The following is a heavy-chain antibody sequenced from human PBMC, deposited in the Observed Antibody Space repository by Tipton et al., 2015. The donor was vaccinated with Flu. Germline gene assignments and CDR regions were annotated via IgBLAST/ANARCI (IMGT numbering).Heavy chain of an antibody. CDR1: GSSFSSYW. CDR3: VRQNCGGDCFPDY. V-gene: IGHV5-51*01. D-gene: IGHD2-21*02. CDR2: IYPDDSDT. J-gene: IGHJ4*02. Sequence: QSGAEVKKPGESLKISCKASGSSFSSYWIAWVRQMPGKGLEWMGIIYPDDSDTKYSPSFHGQVTFSADKSANAAYLQWSSLKASDTATYFCVRQNCGGDCFPDYWGQGTLVTVSS.